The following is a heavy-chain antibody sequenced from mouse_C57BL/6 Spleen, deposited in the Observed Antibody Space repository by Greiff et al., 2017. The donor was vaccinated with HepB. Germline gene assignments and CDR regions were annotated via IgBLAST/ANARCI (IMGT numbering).Heavy chain of an antibody. Sequence: QVQLQQSGAELARPGASVKMSCKASGYTFTSYTMHWVKQRPGQGLEWIGYINPSSGYTKYNQKFKDKATLTADKSSSTAYMQLSSLTSEDSAVYYCARGVYGNYASYYAMGYWGQGTTVTVSS. V-gene: IGHV1-4*01. CDR1: GYTFTSYT. CDR3: ARGVYGNYASYYAMGY. D-gene: IGHD2-1*01. CDR2: INPSSGYT. J-gene: IGHJ4*01.